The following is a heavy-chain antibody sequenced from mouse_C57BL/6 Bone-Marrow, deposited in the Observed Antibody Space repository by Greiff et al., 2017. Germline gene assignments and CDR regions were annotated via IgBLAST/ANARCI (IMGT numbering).Heavy chain of an antibody. J-gene: IGHJ4*01. CDR2: IWRGGST. CDR3: AKKGTWDGAMDY. Sequence: VQLQQSGPGLVQPSLSLSITCTVSGFSLTSYGVHWVRQSPGKGLEWLGVIWRGGSTDYNAAFMSRLSITKDNSKSQVFFKMNSLQADDTAIYYCAKKGTWDGAMDYWGQGTSVTVSS. D-gene: IGHD4-1*01. V-gene: IGHV2-5*01. CDR1: GFSLTSYG.